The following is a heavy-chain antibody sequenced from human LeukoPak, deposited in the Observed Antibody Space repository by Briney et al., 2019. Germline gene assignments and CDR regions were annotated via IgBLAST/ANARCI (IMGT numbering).Heavy chain of an antibody. Sequence: GGSLRLSCAASGFTFSSYEMNWVRQAPGKGLEWVSYISSSGSTIYYADSVKGRFTISRDNAKNSLYLQMNSLRAEDTAVYYYASLAYCGGDCYWANDYWGQGTLVTVSS. J-gene: IGHJ4*02. CDR1: GFTFSSYE. CDR2: ISSSGSTI. D-gene: IGHD2-21*02. CDR3: ASLAYCGGDCYWANDY. V-gene: IGHV3-48*03.